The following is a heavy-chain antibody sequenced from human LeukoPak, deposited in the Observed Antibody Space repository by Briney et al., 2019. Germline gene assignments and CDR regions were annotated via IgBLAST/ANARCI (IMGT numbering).Heavy chain of an antibody. D-gene: IGHD3-16*01. CDR3: AKPAYAGYYYYMDV. CDR2: ISYDGSNK. J-gene: IGHJ6*03. V-gene: IGHV3-30*18. Sequence: GGSLRLSCTVSGFSLSSYALSWVRQAPGKGLEWVALISYDGSNKYYADSVKGRFTISRDNSKNTLYLQMNSLRVEDTAVYYCAKPAYAGYYYYMDVWGKGTTVTVSS. CDR1: GFSLSSYA.